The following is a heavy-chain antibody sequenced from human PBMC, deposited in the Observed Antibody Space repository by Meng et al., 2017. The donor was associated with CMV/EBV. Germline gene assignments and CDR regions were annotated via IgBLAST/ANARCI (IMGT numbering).Heavy chain of an antibody. V-gene: IGHV4-34*01. CDR1: GGSFSGYY. Sequence: SQTPSLTRAVYGGSFSGYYWSWIRQPPGKGLEWIGEINHSGSTNYNPSLKSRVTISVDTSKNQFSLKLSSVTAADTAVYYCASLSTMIVVENWGQGTLVTVSS. CDR3: ASLSTMIVVEN. D-gene: IGHD3-22*01. J-gene: IGHJ4*02. CDR2: INHSGST.